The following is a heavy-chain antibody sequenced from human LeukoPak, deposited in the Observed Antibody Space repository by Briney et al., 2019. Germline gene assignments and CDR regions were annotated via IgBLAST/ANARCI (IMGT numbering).Heavy chain of an antibody. V-gene: IGHV4-4*02. CDR1: GGSISSSNW. CDR3: ASCPLSSGYYYFGGGWYFDY. Sequence: SETLSLTCAVSGGSISSSNWWSWVRQPPGKGLEWIGEIYHSGSTNYNPSLKSRVTISVDTSKNQFSLKLSSVTAADTAVYYCASCPLSSGYYYFGGGWYFDYWGQGTLVTVSS. D-gene: IGHD3-22*01. J-gene: IGHJ4*02. CDR2: IYHSGST.